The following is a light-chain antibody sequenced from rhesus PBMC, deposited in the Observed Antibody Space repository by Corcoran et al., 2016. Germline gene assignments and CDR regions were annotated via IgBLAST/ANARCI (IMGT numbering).Light chain of an antibody. CDR2: AAS. Sequence: DIQMTQSPSSLSASVGDRVTITCRASQGISNYLAWYQQKPGETPKLLIYAASGLQSGIPSRFIGSGYGTDFTLTISSLQSEDFATYYCQHYYSTPYSFGQGTKVEIK. J-gene: IGKJ2*01. CDR1: QGISNY. CDR3: QHYYSTPYS. V-gene: IGKV1-25*02.